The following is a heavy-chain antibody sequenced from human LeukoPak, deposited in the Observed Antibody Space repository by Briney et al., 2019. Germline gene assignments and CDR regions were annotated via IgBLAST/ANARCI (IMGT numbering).Heavy chain of an antibody. CDR1: GFTFSSYE. Sequence: GGSLRLSCAASGFTFSSYEMNWVRQAPGKGLEWVSYISSSGSTIYYADSVKGRFTISRDNAKNSLYLQMNSLRAEDTAVYYCARGDPYHFDSWGQGTLVTVSS. CDR2: ISSSGSTI. V-gene: IGHV3-48*03. CDR3: ARGDPYHFDS. J-gene: IGHJ4*02.